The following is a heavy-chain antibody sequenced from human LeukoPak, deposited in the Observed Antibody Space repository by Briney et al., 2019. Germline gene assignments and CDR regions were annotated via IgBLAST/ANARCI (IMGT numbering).Heavy chain of an antibody. CDR1: GYTFTSYG. J-gene: IGHJ4*02. CDR2: ISAYNGNT. V-gene: IGHV1-18*01. D-gene: IGHD3-22*01. Sequence: ASVKVSCKASGYTFTSYGISWVRQAPGQGLEWMGWISAYNGNTNYAQKLQGRVTMTTDTSTSTAYMELRSLRSDDTAVYYCARDCYYDSSSPCGYWGQGTLVTVSS. CDR3: ARDCYYDSSSPCGY.